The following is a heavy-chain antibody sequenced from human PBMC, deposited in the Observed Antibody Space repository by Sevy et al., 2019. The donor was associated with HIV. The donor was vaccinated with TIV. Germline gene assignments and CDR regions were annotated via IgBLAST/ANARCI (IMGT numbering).Heavy chain of an antibody. D-gene: IGHD5-12*01. CDR1: GYTFTGYY. J-gene: IGHJ4*02. V-gene: IGHV1-2*02. CDR2: INPNSGGT. Sequence: ASVKVSCKASGYTFTGYYMHWVRQAPGQGLEWMGWINPNSGGTNYAQMFQGRVTMTRDTSISTAYMELSRLRSDDTAVYYCARNHAITKAFDYWGQGTLVTVSS. CDR3: ARNHAITKAFDY.